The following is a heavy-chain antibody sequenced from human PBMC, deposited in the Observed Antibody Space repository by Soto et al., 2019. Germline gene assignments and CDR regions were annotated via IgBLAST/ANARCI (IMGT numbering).Heavy chain of an antibody. V-gene: IGHV3-23*01. D-gene: IGHD4-17*01. Sequence: PGGSLRLSCAASGFTFSNYAMSWVRQVPGKGLEWVSAISGSGGNTYYADSVKGRFTISRDNSRNTLYLQMNSLRAEDTAIFYCAKENTTVNTVYVDQWGQGTLVTSPQ. CDR3: AKENTTVNTVYVDQ. J-gene: IGHJ4*02. CDR2: ISGSGGNT. CDR1: GFTFSNYA.